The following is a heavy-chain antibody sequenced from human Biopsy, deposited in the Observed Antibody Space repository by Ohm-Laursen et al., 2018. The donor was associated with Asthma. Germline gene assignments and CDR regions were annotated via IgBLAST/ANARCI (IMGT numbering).Heavy chain of an antibody. Sequence: SLRLSCTASGFTFDDYAMHWVRQAPGKGLEWVSGISWNSGSIGYADSVKGRFTISRDKAKNSLYLQMNSLRAEDTALYYCAKGEWELLEANFDYWGQGTLVTVSS. CDR2: ISWNSGSI. J-gene: IGHJ4*02. CDR3: AKGEWELLEANFDY. D-gene: IGHD1-26*01. V-gene: IGHV3-9*01. CDR1: GFTFDDYA.